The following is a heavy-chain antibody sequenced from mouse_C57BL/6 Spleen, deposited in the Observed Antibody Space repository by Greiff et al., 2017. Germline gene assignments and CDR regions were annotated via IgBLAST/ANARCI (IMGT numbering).Heavy chain of an antibody. V-gene: IGHV1-42*01. CDR1: GYSFTGYY. CDR3: ARRYDYDAWFAD. Sequence: VQLQQSGPELVKPGASVKISCKASGYSFTGYYMNWVKQSPEKSLEWIGEINPSTGGTTYNQKFKAKATLTVDKSSSTAYMQLKSLTSEDSAVYYCARRYDYDAWFADWGQGTLVTVSA. D-gene: IGHD2-4*01. J-gene: IGHJ3*01. CDR2: INPSTGGT.